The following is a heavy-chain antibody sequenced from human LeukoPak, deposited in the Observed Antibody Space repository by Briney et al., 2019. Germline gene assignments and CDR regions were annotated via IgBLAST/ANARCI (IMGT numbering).Heavy chain of an antibody. CDR3: ARVGERAIAALWSY. D-gene: IGHD5-12*01. CDR1: GYTLTAYY. Sequence: ASVKVSCKASGYTLTAYYMHWVRQAPGQGLEWMGWINPNSGDTEYAHKFQGRVTITRDTSINTAYMELTSLRSDDTAVYYCARVGERAIAALWSYWGQGTPVTVSS. V-gene: IGHV1-2*02. CDR2: INPNSGDT. J-gene: IGHJ4*02.